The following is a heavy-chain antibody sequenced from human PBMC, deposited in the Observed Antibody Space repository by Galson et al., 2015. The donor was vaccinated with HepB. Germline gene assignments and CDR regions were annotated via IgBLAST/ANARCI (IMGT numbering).Heavy chain of an antibody. CDR3: ARFNAITTFGVGPFDY. V-gene: IGHV1-58*01. D-gene: IGHD3-3*01. CDR2: IVVGSGNT. J-gene: IGHJ4*02. CDR1: GFTFSNSV. Sequence: SVKVSCKASGFTFSNSVVQWVRQARGQRLEWIGWIVVGSGNTHYAQKFQERVTITSDMSTSTTYMELTSLRSEDTAIYYCARFNAITTFGVGPFDYWGQGTRVTVSS.